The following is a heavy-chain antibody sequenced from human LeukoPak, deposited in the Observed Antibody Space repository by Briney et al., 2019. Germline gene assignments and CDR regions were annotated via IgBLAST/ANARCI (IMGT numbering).Heavy chain of an antibody. Sequence: GGSLRLSCAASGFTFSSYGMHWVRQAPGKGLKWVAVISYDGSNKYYADSVKGRFTISRDNSKNTLYLQMNSLRAEDTAVYYCAKDSRLFGVAFAGNWFDPWGQGTLVTVSS. D-gene: IGHD3-3*01. CDR1: GFTFSSYG. CDR3: AKDSRLFGVAFAGNWFDP. J-gene: IGHJ5*02. CDR2: ISYDGSNK. V-gene: IGHV3-30*18.